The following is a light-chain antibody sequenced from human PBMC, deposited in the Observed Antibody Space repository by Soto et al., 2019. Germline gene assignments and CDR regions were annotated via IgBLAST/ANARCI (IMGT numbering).Light chain of an antibody. CDR3: QQYNNWTPYT. CDR2: GES. J-gene: IGKJ2*01. V-gene: IGKV3-15*01. CDR1: QSVSSN. Sequence: EIVMTQSPATLSVSPGERATLSCRASQSVSSNLAWYQQKPGQAPRLLIYGESTRATGIPARFSGSGSGTECTLTISSLQYEDFAVYYCQQYNNWTPYTFGQGTKLEIK.